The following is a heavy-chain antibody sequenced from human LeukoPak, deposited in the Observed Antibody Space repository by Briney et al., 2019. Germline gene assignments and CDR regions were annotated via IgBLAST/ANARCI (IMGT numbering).Heavy chain of an antibody. D-gene: IGHD6-19*01. CDR2: INPSGGST. Sequence: ASVKVSCKASGYTFTSYYMHWLRQAPGQGLEWMGIINPSGGSTSYAQKFQGRVTMTRDMPTSTVYMELSSLRSEDTAVYYCARVSRGYSSGYGYWGQGTLVTVSS. V-gene: IGHV1-46*01. J-gene: IGHJ4*02. CDR3: ARVSRGYSSGYGY. CDR1: GYTFTSYY.